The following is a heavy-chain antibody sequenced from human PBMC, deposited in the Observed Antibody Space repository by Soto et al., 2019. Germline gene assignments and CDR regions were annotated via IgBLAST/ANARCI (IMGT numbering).Heavy chain of an antibody. CDR1: GFTFSSYG. J-gene: IGHJ4*02. Sequence: QVQLVESGGGVVQPGRSLRLSCAASGFTFSSYGMHWVRQAPGKGLEWVAVIWYDGSNKYYADSVKGRFTISRDNSKNTLYLQMNSLRAEDTAVYYCARYAHPFSGSYYFDYWGQGTLVTVSS. CDR3: ARYAHPFSGSYYFDY. CDR2: IWYDGSNK. D-gene: IGHD1-26*01. V-gene: IGHV3-33*01.